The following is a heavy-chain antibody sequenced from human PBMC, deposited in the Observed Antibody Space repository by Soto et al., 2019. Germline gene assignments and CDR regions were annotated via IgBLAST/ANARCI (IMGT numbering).Heavy chain of an antibody. J-gene: IGHJ6*02. CDR3: ARDHGVTMVRGVILKPNFGGMDV. CDR2: IYSGGST. Sequence: GGSLRLSCAASGFTFSSYAMSWVRQAPGKGLEWVSVIYSGGSTYYADSVKGRFTISRDNSENTLYLQMNSLRAEDTAVYYCARDHGVTMVRGVILKPNFGGMDVWGQGTTVTVSS. CDR1: GFTFSSYA. D-gene: IGHD3-10*01. V-gene: IGHV3-53*01.